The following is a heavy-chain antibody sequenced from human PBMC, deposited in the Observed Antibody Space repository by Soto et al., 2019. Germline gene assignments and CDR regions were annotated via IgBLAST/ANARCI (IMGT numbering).Heavy chain of an antibody. J-gene: IGHJ6*02. Sequence: SETLSLTCTVSGGSISSYYWSWIRQPPGKGLEWIGYVYYSGSTNYNPSLKSRVTISVDTSKNQFSLKLSSVTAADTAVYYCARDIMGTNYYYYGMDVWGQGTTVTVSS. CDR2: VYYSGST. CDR1: GGSISSYY. CDR3: ARDIMGTNYYYYGMDV. V-gene: IGHV4-59*01. D-gene: IGHD2-8*01.